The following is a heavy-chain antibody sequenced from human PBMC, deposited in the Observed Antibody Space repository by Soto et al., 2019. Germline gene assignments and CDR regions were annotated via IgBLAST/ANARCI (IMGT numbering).Heavy chain of an antibody. CDR1: GFTFSRYW. J-gene: IGHJ4*02. CDR3: ARDPVCSGGSCYDY. D-gene: IGHD2-15*01. CDR2: IKQDGSEI. V-gene: IGHV3-7*01. Sequence: EVQLVESGGGLVQPGGSLRLSCAASGFTFSRYWMTWVRQAPGKGLEWVANIKQDGSEIYYVDSVKGRFTIFRDNAENSRYLQMNSLRAEDTAVYYCARDPVCSGGSCYDYWGQGTLVTVSS.